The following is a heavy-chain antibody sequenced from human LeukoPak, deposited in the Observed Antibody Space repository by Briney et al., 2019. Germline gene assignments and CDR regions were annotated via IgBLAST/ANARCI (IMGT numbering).Heavy chain of an antibody. CDR1: GYTFTSYD. CDR3: ARGANCSGGSCFLSYFDY. J-gene: IGHJ4*02. V-gene: IGHV1-8*01. Sequence: ASVKLSWKASGYTFTSYDINWVLQATGQGLEWIGSLNPNSGNTGYAQKFQGRVTMTRNTSISTAYTELSSLRSEDTAVYYCARGANCSGGSCFLSYFDYWGQGTLVTVSS. D-gene: IGHD2-15*01. CDR2: LNPNSGNT.